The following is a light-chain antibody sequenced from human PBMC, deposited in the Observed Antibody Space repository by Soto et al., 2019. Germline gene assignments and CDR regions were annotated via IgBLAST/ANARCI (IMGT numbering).Light chain of an antibody. Sequence: VVLTQSLGPLPFSPQERAILSYSSIQSVSTNDLAWYQPKPGQGRRMLIYVASLRATGIQARFSGSGSGTDFTLMISRLEAEDFAVYYCQQYGNLLWTLGQGTKVDI. CDR2: VAS. V-gene: IGKV3-20*01. CDR3: QQYGNLLWT. J-gene: IGKJ1*01. CDR1: QSVSTND.